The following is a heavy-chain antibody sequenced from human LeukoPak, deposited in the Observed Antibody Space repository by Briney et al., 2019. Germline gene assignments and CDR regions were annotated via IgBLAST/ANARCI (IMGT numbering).Heavy chain of an antibody. CDR3: ARAGGGYGDFDY. CDR1: GFTFSRYW. D-gene: IGHD5-12*01. V-gene: IGHV3-7*01. CDR2: IHQDGSEK. Sequence: AGGSLRLSCAASGFTFSRYWMSWVRQAPGKGLEWVANIHQDGSEKYYVDSVKGRFTISRDNAKNSLYLQMNSLRVEDTAVYYCARAGGGYGDFDYWGQGTLVTVSS. J-gene: IGHJ4*02.